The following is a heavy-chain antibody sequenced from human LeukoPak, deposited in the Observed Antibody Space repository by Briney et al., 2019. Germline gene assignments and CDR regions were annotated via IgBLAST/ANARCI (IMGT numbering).Heavy chain of an antibody. CDR2: ISVSGGST. D-gene: IGHD3-10*01. CDR1: GFTFSGYA. V-gene: IGHV3-23*01. J-gene: IGHJ5*02. Sequence: GGPLRFSCVAPGFTFSGYAMNWVRQAPGKWLQGVSAISVSGGSTYYADSVKGRFTISRDNSKNTLYLQMNSLRAEDTAVYYCAKDGDYGSGSYYSFPSAWGQGTLVTASS. CDR3: AKDGDYGSGSYYSFPSA.